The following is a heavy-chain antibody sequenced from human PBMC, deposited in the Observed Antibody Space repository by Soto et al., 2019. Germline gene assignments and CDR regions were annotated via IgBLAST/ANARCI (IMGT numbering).Heavy chain of an antibody. CDR1: GDSVSSNSAA. D-gene: IGHD6-19*01. J-gene: IGHJ6*02. Sequence: SQTLSLTCAISGDSVSSNSAAWNWIRQSPSRGLEWLGRTYYRSKWYNDYAVSVKSRITINPDTSKNKYSLQLNSVTPEDTTVYFFSRDLGLAVAGTPDYYYYGMDVWGQGTTVTVSS. CDR3: SRDLGLAVAGTPDYYYYGMDV. V-gene: IGHV6-1*01. CDR2: TYYRSKWYN.